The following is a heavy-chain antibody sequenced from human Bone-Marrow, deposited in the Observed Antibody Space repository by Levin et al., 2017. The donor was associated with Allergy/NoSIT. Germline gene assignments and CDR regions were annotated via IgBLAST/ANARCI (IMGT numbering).Heavy chain of an antibody. D-gene: IGHD5-18*01. CDR1: GFTFSNFG. CDR3: AKEVDTTMVIDAFDV. Sequence: GGSLRLSCAASGFTFSNFGMHWVRQAPGKGLECVSFISYDGSKKDYEDSVKGRFTISRDNSKSTLYLQMDSLRPEDTAVYYCAKEVDTTMVIDAFDVWGQGTMVTVS. CDR2: ISYDGSKK. J-gene: IGHJ3*01. V-gene: IGHV3-30*18.